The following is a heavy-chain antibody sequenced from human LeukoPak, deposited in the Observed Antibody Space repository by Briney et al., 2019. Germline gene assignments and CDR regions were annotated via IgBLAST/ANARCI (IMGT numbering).Heavy chain of an antibody. V-gene: IGHV1-18*01. CDR2: ISAYNGNT. J-gene: IGHJ4*02. Sequence: ASVKVSCKASGYTFTSYGISWVRQAPGQGLEWMGWISAYNGNTNYAQKLQGRVTMTTDTSTSTAYMELRSLRSDDTAVYYCARGGYSGCSSTSCYRQFDYWGQGTLVTVSS. CDR3: ARGGYSGCSSTSCYRQFDY. D-gene: IGHD2-2*01. CDR1: GYTFTSYG.